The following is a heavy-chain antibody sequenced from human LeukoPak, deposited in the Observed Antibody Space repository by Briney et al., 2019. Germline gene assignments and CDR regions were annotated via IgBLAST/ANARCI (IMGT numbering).Heavy chain of an antibody. CDR2: IYYSGST. Sequence: KSSETLSLTCTVSGGSISSYYWSWIRQPPGKGLEWIGYIYYSGSTNYNPSLKSRVTISVDTSKNQFSLKLSSVTAADTAVYYCARHGRAAAVGGWGQGTLVTVSS. CDR1: GGSISSYY. J-gene: IGHJ4*02. V-gene: IGHV4-59*08. D-gene: IGHD6-13*01. CDR3: ARHGRAAAVGG.